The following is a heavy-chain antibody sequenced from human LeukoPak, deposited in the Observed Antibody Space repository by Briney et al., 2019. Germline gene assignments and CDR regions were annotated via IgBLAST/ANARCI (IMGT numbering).Heavy chain of an antibody. CDR2: ISSSSSYI. D-gene: IGHD3-9*01. Sequence: GGSLSLSCEASGFTFSSYSMTWVRQAPGKGLEWVSSISSSSSYIYYADSVKGRFTISRDNAKNSLYLQMNSLRAEDTAVYYCATRLRYFDWYSWGQGTLVTVSS. J-gene: IGHJ4*02. CDR1: GFTFSSYS. CDR3: ATRLRYFDWYS. V-gene: IGHV3-21*01.